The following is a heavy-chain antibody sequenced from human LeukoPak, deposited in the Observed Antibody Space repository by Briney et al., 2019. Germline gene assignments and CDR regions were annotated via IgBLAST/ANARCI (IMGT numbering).Heavy chain of an antibody. CDR1: GGSISSYY. V-gene: IGHV4-59*01. CDR3: ARGPVGATISGWFDP. Sequence: PSETLSLTCTVSGGSISSYYWSWIRQPPGKGLEWIGYIYYSGSTNYNPSLKSRVTISVDTSKNPFSLKLSSVTAADTAVYYCARGPVGATISGWFDPWGQGTLVTVSS. D-gene: IGHD1-26*01. J-gene: IGHJ5*02. CDR2: IYYSGST.